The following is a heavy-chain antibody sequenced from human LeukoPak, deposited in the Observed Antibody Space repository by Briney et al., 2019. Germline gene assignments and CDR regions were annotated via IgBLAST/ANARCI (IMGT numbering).Heavy chain of an antibody. CDR2: IYYTGST. J-gene: IGHJ3*02. V-gene: IGHV4-59*12. Sequence: PSETLSLTCTVSGGSISNYYWSWIRQPPGKGLEWIGYIYYTGSTNYNPSLTSRVNISVDTSKNQFSLKLSSVTAADTAVYYCARERITMIVVANDAFDIWGQGTMVTVSS. CDR3: ARERITMIVVANDAFDI. CDR1: GGSISNYY. D-gene: IGHD3-22*01.